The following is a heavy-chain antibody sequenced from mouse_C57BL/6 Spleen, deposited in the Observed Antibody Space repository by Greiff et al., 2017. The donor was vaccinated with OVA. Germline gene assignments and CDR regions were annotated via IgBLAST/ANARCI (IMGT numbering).Heavy chain of an antibody. CDR3: ARNYYGSIYYAMDY. CDR2: INPNYGTT. J-gene: IGHJ4*01. CDR1: GYSFTDYN. V-gene: IGHV1-39*01. D-gene: IGHD1-1*01. Sequence: EVKLQESGPELVKPGASVKISCKASGYSFTDYNMNWVKQSNGKSLEWIGVINPNYGTTSYNQKFKGKATLTVDQSSSTAYMQLNSLTSEDSAVYYCARNYYGSIYYAMDYWGQGTSVTVSS.